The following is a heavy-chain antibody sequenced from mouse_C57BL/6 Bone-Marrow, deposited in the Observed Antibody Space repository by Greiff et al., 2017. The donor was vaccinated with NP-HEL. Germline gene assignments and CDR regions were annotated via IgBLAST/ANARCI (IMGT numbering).Heavy chain of an antibody. Sequence: QVQLQQPGAELVKPGASVKLSCKASGYTFTSYWMHWVKQRPGQGLEWIGMIHPNSGSTNYNEKFKSKATLTVEKSSSTAYMQLSSLTSEDSAVYYCALTTVVADVWGTGTTVTVSS. V-gene: IGHV1-64*01. CDR1: GYTFTSYW. D-gene: IGHD1-1*01. J-gene: IGHJ1*03. CDR3: ALTTVVADV. CDR2: IHPNSGST.